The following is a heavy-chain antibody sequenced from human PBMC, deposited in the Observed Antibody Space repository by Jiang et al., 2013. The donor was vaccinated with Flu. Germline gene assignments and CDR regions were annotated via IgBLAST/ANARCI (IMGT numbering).Heavy chain of an antibody. Sequence: LVQPGRSLRLSCAASGFTFDDYAMHWVRQAPGKGLEWVSGISWNSGSIGYADSVKGRFTISRDNAKNSLYLQMNSLRAEDTALYYCAKTYPRRCVVGEFRRCLYYDILTGPGGAFDIWGQGTMVTVSS. CDR1: GFTFDDYA. CDR3: AKTYPRRCVVGEFRRCLYYDILTGPGGAFDI. V-gene: IGHV3-9*01. J-gene: IGHJ3*02. D-gene: IGHD3-9*01. CDR2: ISWNSGSI.